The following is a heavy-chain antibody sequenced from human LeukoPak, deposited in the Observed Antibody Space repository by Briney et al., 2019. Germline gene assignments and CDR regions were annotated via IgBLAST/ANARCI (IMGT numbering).Heavy chain of an antibody. J-gene: IGHJ5*01. CDR2: INHSGST. V-gene: IGHV4-34*01. D-gene: IGHD2-2*02. Sequence: PSETLSLTCAVYGGSFSDYYWSWIRQSPGKGLEWIGEINHSGSTNYNPSLKSRVTISVDTSKNQFSLKLNSVTAADTAVYYCASCSSTSWYTGDWFDSWGQGTLVTVSS. CDR3: ASCSSTSWYTGDWFDS. CDR1: GGSFSDYY.